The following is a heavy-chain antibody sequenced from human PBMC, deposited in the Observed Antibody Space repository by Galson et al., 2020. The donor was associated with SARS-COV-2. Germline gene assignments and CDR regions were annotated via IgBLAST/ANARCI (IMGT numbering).Heavy chain of an antibody. CDR2: IYYSGRT. D-gene: IGHD3-22*01. J-gene: IGHJ3*02. V-gene: IGHV4-31*03. CDR1: GGSISSGGYY. Sequence: SETLSLTRTVSGGSISSGGYYWTWIRQHPGKGLEWIRYIYYSGRTYYNQSLKSRVTISVDTSKNQFSLKLSSVTAADTAVYYCARFTPYYYDSSGYEGAPRVFAFDIWGQGTMVTVSS. CDR3: ARFTPYYYDSSGYEGAPRVFAFDI.